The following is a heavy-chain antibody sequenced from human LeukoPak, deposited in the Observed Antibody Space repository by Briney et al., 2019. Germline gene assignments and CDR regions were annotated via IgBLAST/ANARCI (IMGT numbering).Heavy chain of an antibody. CDR3: AKVFCTSTKCYPKSFDS. CDR1: GFIFSDHA. V-gene: IGHV3-23*05. CDR2: ISHSSMNI. Sequence: GGSLRLSCAASGFIFSDHAMGLVRQAPGKGLDWVSSISHSSMNIYYGDSVKGRFTVSRDNSKNTLFLQMNSLTAGDTAIYYCAKVFCTSTKCYPKSFDSWGQGTLVTVSA. D-gene: IGHD2-2*01. J-gene: IGHJ5*01.